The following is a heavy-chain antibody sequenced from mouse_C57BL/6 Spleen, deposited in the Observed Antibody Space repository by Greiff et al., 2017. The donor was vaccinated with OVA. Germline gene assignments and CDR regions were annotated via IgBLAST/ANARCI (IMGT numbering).Heavy chain of an antibody. J-gene: IGHJ3*01. CDR1: GFSLTSYG. V-gene: IGHV2-2*01. CDR3: ARNGALLCPAY. CDR2: IWSGGST. Sequence: QVQLQQSGPGLVQPSQSLSITCTVSGFSLTSYGVHWVRQSPGKGLEWLGVIWSGGSTDSNAAFISRLSISKDNSKSQVFFKMNSLQADDTAIYYCARNGALLCPAYWGQGTLVTVSA. D-gene: IGHD2-1*01.